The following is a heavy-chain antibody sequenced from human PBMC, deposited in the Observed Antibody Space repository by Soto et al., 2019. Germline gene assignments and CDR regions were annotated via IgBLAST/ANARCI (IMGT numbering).Heavy chain of an antibody. CDR3: ARDGAGYCSSTSCYAGGYYYYGMDV. D-gene: IGHD2-2*01. J-gene: IGHJ6*02. CDR1: GFTFSSYS. Sequence: EVQLVESGGGLVKPGGSLRLSCAASGFTFSSYSMNWVRQAPGKGLEWVSSISSSSSYIYYADSVKGRFTISRDNAKNSLNLQMNSLRAEETAVYYCARDGAGYCSSTSCYAGGYYYYGMDVWGQGTTVTVSS. V-gene: IGHV3-21*01. CDR2: ISSSSSYI.